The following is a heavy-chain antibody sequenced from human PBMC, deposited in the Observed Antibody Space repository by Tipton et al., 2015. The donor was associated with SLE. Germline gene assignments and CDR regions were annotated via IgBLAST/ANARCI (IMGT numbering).Heavy chain of an antibody. V-gene: IGHV4-59*01. CDR3: ARGNTLFGDFGY. Sequence: LRLSCAVYGGSFSGYYWSWIRQPPGKGLEWIGYISKSVSTNYNPSLKSRVTISVDTAKNHFSLRLSSLTAADTAVYYCARGNTLFGDFGYWGQGTLVAVSS. D-gene: IGHD3-10*02. J-gene: IGHJ4*02. CDR1: GGSFSGYY. CDR2: ISKSVST.